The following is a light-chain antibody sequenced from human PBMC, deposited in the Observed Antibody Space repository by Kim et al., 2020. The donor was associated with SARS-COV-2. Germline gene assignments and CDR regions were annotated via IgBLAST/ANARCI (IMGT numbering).Light chain of an antibody. CDR2: DNT. CDR3: QSYDTTLSGWV. CDR1: SSNIGAGYD. Sequence: QRVPLSCTGSSSNIGAGYDVQWYRQFPGAAPQLLIYDNTNRPSGVPDRVSASKSGTSASLAITGLQAEDEADYYCQSYDTTLSGWVFGGGTQLTVL. V-gene: IGLV1-40*01. J-gene: IGLJ3*02.